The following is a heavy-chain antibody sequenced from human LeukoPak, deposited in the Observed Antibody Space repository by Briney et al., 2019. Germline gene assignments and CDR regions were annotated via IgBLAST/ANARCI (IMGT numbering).Heavy chain of an antibody. CDR2: IYTSGST. Sequence: SETLSLTCTASGGSISTGTYYWSWSRQPAGKGLEWIGRIYTSGSTNYNPSLKSRVTISVDTSKNQFSLKLNSVTAADTAVYYCARGDYYGSGSYYNSAFDIWGQGTMVTVSS. D-gene: IGHD3-10*01. J-gene: IGHJ3*02. V-gene: IGHV4-61*02. CDR1: GGSISTGTYY. CDR3: ARGDYYGSGSYYNSAFDI.